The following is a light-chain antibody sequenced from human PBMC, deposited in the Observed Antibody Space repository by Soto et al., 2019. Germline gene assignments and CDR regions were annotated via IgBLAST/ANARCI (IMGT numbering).Light chain of an antibody. CDR1: SSDVGGYNY. Sequence: QSALTQPASVSGSPGQSITISCTGTSSDVGGYNYVSWYQQHPGKAPKLMIYEVSNRPSGVSNRFSGSKSGNTASLTISGLQAEDEADYYCSSYTSSSTLCGFGTGTKVPS. J-gene: IGLJ1*01. CDR3: SSYTSSSTLCG. V-gene: IGLV2-14*01. CDR2: EVS.